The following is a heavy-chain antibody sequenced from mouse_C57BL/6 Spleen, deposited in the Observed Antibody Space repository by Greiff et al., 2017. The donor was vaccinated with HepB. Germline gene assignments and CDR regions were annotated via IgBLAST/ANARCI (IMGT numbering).Heavy chain of an antibody. CDR3: ARSYDSDV. CDR1: GFTFTDYY. Sequence: EVQLVESGGDLVQPGGSLSLSCAASGFTFTDYYMSWVRQPPGKALEWLGFIRNKANGYTTEYSASVKGRFTISRDNSQSILYLQMNALRAEDSATYYCARSYDSDVWGTGTTVTVSS. J-gene: IGHJ1*03. CDR2: IRNKANGYTT. V-gene: IGHV7-3*01. D-gene: IGHD2-10*02.